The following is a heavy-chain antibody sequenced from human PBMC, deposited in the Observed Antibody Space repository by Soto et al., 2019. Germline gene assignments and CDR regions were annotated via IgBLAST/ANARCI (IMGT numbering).Heavy chain of an antibody. CDR3: ARGDREDIAVVVGARPGEYGVDV. D-gene: IGHD2-15*01. Sequence: QVQLVESGGGVVQPGRSLRLSCAASGFTFRSYAMHWVRQAPGKGLECVAVISYDGSNKFYRDSVKGRFTISRDNSKKTLYPQINSLSDGDTAVYYCARGDREDIAVVVGARPGEYGVDVWGQGTTVTVSS. J-gene: IGHJ6*02. CDR2: ISYDGSNK. V-gene: IGHV3-30-3*01. CDR1: GFTFRSYA.